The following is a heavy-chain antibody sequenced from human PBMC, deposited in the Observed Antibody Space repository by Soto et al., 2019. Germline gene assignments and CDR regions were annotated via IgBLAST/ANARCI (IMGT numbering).Heavy chain of an antibody. J-gene: IGHJ4*02. V-gene: IGHV4-38-2*01. CDR1: GYPISSGYY. CDR3: ARSSGYVPGGY. CDR2: IHHSGST. D-gene: IGHD5-12*01. Sequence: SETLSLTCAVSGYPISSGYYCGWIRQPPGKGLEWIGIIHHSGSTYYNPSLRSRITISVDKSKNEFSLKMPCVTATDTAVYYCARSSGYVPGGYWGQGILVTVSS.